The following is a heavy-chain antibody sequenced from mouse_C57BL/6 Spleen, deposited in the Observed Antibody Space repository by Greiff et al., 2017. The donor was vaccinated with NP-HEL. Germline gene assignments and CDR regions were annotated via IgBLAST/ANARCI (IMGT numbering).Heavy chain of an antibody. V-gene: IGHV1-26*01. Sequence: VQLQQSGPELVKPGASVKISCKASGYTFTDYYMNWVKQSHGKSLEWIGDINPNNGGTSYNQKFKGKATLTVDKSSSTAYMELRSLTSEDSAVYYCARSEDGFYAMDYWGQGTSVTVSS. CDR3: ARSEDGFYAMDY. CDR1: GYTFTDYY. CDR2: INPNNGGT. J-gene: IGHJ4*01. D-gene: IGHD2-3*01.